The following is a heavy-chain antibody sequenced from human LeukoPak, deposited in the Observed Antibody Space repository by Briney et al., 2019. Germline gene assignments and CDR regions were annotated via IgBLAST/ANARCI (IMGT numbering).Heavy chain of an antibody. CDR1: GSTFTSYT. V-gene: IGHV3-21*01. CDR2: ISSTSTYI. Sequence: GGSLRLSCAASGSTFTSYTMNWVRQAPGKGLEWASSISSTSTYIFYADSVKGRFTISRDNAKNSLYLQMNSLRAEDTAVYYCARDFLNTFDIWGQGTMVTVSS. J-gene: IGHJ3*02. CDR3: ARDFLNTFDI. D-gene: IGHD1/OR15-1a*01.